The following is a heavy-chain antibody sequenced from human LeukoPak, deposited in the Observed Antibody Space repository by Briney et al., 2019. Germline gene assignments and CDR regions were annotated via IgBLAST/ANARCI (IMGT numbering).Heavy chain of an antibody. CDR1: GFTFSSYS. V-gene: IGHV3-21*01. CDR3: AASRSYVAPIDC. J-gene: IGHJ4*02. CDR2: ISSSSSYI. D-gene: IGHD1-26*01. Sequence: GGSLRLSCAASGFTFSSYSMNWVRQAPGKGLEWVSSISSSSSYIYYADSVKGRFTISRDNAKNSLYLQMNSLRAEDTAVYYCAASRSYVAPIDCWGQGTLVTVSS.